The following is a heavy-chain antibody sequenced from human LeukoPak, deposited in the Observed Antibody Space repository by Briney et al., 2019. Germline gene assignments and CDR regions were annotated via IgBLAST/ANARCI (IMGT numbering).Heavy chain of an antibody. Sequence: GGSLRLSCAASGFTFSSYAMHWVCQAPGKGLEYVSAISSNGGSTYYANSVKGRFTISRDNSKNTLYLQMGSLRAEDMAVYYCARGDGYNSVDYWGQGTLVTVSS. J-gene: IGHJ4*02. D-gene: IGHD5-24*01. CDR2: ISSNGGST. V-gene: IGHV3-64*01. CDR3: ARGDGYNSVDY. CDR1: GFTFSSYA.